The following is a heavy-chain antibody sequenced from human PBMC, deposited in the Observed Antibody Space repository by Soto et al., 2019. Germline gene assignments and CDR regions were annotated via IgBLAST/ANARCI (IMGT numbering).Heavy chain of an antibody. Sequence: GGSLRLSCAASGFTFSRQAMHWVRQAPGRGLEWVAVIWYHGVDKYYADSVKGRFTISRDNSRNTLFLQMNSLRAEDTAVYYCARDPQGSYCYIDYWGQGTPVTVSS. J-gene: IGHJ4*02. CDR2: IWYHGVDK. CDR3: ARDPQGSYCYIDY. D-gene: IGHD3-10*01. CDR1: GFTFSRQA. V-gene: IGHV3-33*01.